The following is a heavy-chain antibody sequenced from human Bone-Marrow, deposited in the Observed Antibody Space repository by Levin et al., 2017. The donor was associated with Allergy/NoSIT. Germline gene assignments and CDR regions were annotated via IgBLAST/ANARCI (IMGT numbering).Heavy chain of an antibody. Sequence: GGSLRLSCAASGFTFSSYGMHWVRQAPGKGLEWVAVISYDGSNKYYADSVKGRFTISRDNSKNTLYLQMNSLRAEDTAVYYCAKVLGYGSGSLPSYWGQGTLVTVSS. V-gene: IGHV3-30*18. CDR3: AKVLGYGSGSLPSY. D-gene: IGHD3-10*01. CDR2: ISYDGSNK. CDR1: GFTFSSYG. J-gene: IGHJ4*02.